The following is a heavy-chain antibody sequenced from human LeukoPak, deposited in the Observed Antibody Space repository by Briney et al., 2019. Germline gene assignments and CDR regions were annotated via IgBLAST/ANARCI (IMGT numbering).Heavy chain of an antibody. J-gene: IGHJ4*02. Sequence: SETLSLTCTVTGGSIIDNSFYWGWIRQPPGKGLEWIGRIFHSGTTNYNPSLERRVTIAVDTSKNQFSLRLTSVTAADTALYYCARLTDSWGQGTLVTVSS. CDR2: IFHSGTT. CDR1: GGSIIDNSFY. V-gene: IGHV4-39*01. CDR3: ARLTDS.